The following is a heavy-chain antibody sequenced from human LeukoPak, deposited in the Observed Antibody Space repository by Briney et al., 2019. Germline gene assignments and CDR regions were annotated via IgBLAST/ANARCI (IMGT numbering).Heavy chain of an antibody. V-gene: IGHV3-9*01. D-gene: IGHD5-18*01. CDR2: ISWNSGSI. CDR1: GFTFDDYA. J-gene: IGHJ4*02. Sequence: GRSLRLSCAASGFTFDDYAMHWVRQAPGKGLEWVSGISWNSGSIGYADSVKGRFTISRDNAKNSLYLQMNSLRAEDTALYYCAKGQVDTAMGDFDYWGQGTLVTVSS. CDR3: AKGQVDTAMGDFDY.